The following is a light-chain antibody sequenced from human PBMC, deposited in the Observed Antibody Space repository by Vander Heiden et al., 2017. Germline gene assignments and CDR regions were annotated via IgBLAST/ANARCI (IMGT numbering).Light chain of an antibody. CDR1: QSVSSSY. CDR3: QEDGSSTWT. J-gene: IGKJ1*01. V-gene: IGKV3-20*01. Sequence: EIVLTQSPGTLSLSPGERGTLSCRASQSVSSSYLAWYQQKPGQAPRLLIYGASSRSTGIPDRFSGSGSGTDFTLTISRLDPEDFTVYYCQEDGSSTWTFGQGTKVEIK. CDR2: GAS.